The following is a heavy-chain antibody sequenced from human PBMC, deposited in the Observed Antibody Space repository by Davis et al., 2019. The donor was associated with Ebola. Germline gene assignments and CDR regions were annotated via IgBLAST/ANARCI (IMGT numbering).Heavy chain of an antibody. CDR3: TTTTSYFDY. CDR1: GFTFSNAW. D-gene: IGHD1-14*01. Sequence: GESLKISCAASGFTFSNAWMSWVRQAPGKGLEWVGRIRSKANSYATAYAASVKGRFTISRDDSKNTAYLQMNSLKTEDTAVYYCTTTTSYFDYWGQGTLVTVSS. CDR2: IRSKANSYAT. V-gene: IGHV3-73*01. J-gene: IGHJ4*02.